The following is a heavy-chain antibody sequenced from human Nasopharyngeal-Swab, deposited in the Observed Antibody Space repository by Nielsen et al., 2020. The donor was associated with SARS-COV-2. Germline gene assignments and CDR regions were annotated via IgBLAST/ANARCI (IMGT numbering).Heavy chain of an antibody. J-gene: IGHJ6*02. CDR3: GRGHYGLDV. V-gene: IGHV3-11*06. CDR1: GFTFSDHY. CDR2: IDTRGTHS. Sequence: GESLKISCVASGFTFSDHYMSWIRQAPGKGLEWVSYIDTRGTHSNYADSAKGRFTISRDNAKNSLYLEMNSLRVEDTAVYYCGRGHYGLDVWGQGTTVIVSS.